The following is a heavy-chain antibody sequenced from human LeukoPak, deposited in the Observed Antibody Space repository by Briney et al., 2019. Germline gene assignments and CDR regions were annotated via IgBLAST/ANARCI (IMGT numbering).Heavy chain of an antibody. Sequence: ASVKVSCKASGYTFTGYYMHWVRQAPGQGLKWMGWITPNSGGTNYAQKFQGRVTMTRDTSISTAYMELSRLRSDDTAVYYCARDVAGDNWFDPWGQGTLVTVSS. J-gene: IGHJ5*02. V-gene: IGHV1-2*02. CDR2: ITPNSGGT. D-gene: IGHD1-26*01. CDR1: GYTFTGYY. CDR3: ARDVAGDNWFDP.